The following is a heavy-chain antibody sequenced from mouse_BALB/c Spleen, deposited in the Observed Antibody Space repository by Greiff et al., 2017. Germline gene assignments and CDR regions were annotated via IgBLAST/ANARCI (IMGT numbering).Heavy chain of an antibody. D-gene: IGHD2-4*01. CDR3: ARQYDYDDAMDY. CDR1: GFAFSSYD. J-gene: IGHJ4*01. CDR2: ISSGGGST. Sequence: EVKLVESGGGLVKPGGSLKLSCAASGFAFSSYDMSWVRQTPEKRLEWVAYISSGGGSTYYPDTVKGRFTISRDNAKNTLYLQMSSLKSEDTAMYYCARQYDYDDAMDYWGQGTSVTVSS. V-gene: IGHV5-12-1*01.